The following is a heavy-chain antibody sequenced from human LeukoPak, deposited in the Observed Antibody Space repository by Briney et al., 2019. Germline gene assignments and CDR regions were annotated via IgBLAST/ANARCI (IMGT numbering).Heavy chain of an antibody. D-gene: IGHD2-15*01. V-gene: IGHV1-69*13. CDR3: ARAPRMDYYYYMDV. CDR1: GGTFSSYA. Sequence: SVKVSCNVSGGTFSSYAISWVRQAPGQGLERMGGIIPIFGTANYAQKFQGRVTITADESTSTAYMELSSLRTEDTAVYYCARAPRMDYYYYMDVWGKGTTVTVSS. J-gene: IGHJ6*03. CDR2: IIPIFGTA.